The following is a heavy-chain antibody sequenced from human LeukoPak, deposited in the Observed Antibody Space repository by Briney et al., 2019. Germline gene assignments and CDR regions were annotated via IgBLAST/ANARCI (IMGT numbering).Heavy chain of an antibody. CDR1: GFTFSSYS. V-gene: IGHV3-21*01. D-gene: IGHD3-3*01. Sequence: GGSLRLSCAASGFTFSSYSMNWVRQAPGKGLEWVSSISSSSSYIYYADSVKGRFTISRDNSKNTLYLQMNSLRAEDTAVYYCARDTLNGFFGYWGQGTLVTVSS. J-gene: IGHJ4*02. CDR3: ARDTLNGFFGY. CDR2: ISSSSSYI.